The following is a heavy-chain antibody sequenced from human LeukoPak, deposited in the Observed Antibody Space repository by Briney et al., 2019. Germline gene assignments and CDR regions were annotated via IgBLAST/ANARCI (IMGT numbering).Heavy chain of an antibody. V-gene: IGHV1-69*13. D-gene: IGHD1-26*01. CDR2: IIPIFGTA. J-gene: IGHJ4*02. CDR1: GHTFTSYG. Sequence: GASVKVSCKASGHTFTSYGISWVRQAPGQGLEWMGGIIPIFGTANYAQKFQGRVTITADESTSTAYMELSSLRSEDTAVYYCARDSGSLNSGSPEYYFDYWGQGTLVTVSS. CDR3: ARDSGSLNSGSPEYYFDY.